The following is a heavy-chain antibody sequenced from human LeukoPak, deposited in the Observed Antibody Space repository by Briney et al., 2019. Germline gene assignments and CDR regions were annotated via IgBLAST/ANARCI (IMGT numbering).Heavy chain of an antibody. CDR3: ARDESSGWHYFDY. CDR2: INPNSGGT. Sequence: ASVKVSCKASRYTFTGYYMHWVRQAPGQGLEWMGWINPNSGGTNYAQKFQGRVTMTRDTSISTAYMELSRLRSDDTAVYYCARDESSGWHYFDYWGQGTLVTVSS. V-gene: IGHV1-2*02. CDR1: RYTFTGYY. J-gene: IGHJ4*02. D-gene: IGHD6-19*01.